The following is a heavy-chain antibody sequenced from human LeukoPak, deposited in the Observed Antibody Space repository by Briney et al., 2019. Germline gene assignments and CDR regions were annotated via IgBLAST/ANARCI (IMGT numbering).Heavy chain of an antibody. CDR2: INHSGST. D-gene: IGHD3-10*01. CDR1: GGSFSGYY. V-gene: IGHV4-34*01. Sequence: SETLSLTCAVYGGSFSGYYWSWIRQPPGKGLEWIGEINHSGSTNYNPSLKSRVTISVDTSKNQFSLKLSSVTAADTAVYYCARGLGYYGSGSYPHWGQGTPVTVSS. CDR3: ARGLGYYGSGSYPH. J-gene: IGHJ1*01.